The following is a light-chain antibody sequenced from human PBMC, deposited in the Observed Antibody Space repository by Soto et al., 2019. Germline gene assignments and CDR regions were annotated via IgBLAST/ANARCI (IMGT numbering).Light chain of an antibody. CDR3: QQSYSTPRT. CDR2: GAS. V-gene: IGKV1-39*01. Sequence: DIQMTQSPSSLSASIGDRVTITCRASQTISTYLNWYQQKPGKAPKLLIYGASSVQSGVPSRFSGTGSGTDFTLTINSLQPEDSATYYCQQSYSTPRTFGQGTKLEIK. CDR1: QTISTY. J-gene: IGKJ2*01.